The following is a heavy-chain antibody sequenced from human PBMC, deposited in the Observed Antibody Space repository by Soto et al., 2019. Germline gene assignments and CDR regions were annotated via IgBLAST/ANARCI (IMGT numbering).Heavy chain of an antibody. CDR2: ISESGRST. CDR1: GFTFSTYS. CDR3: SKVKFNSGCFGLLAQ. J-gene: IGHJ4*02. Sequence: GGSLRLSCAASGFTFSTYSMSWVRQAPGKGLEWVSGISESGRSTYYADSVKGRFTISRDNSKNTLFLQMNSLRADDTAVYYCSKVKFNSGCFGLLAQWGQGTLVTVS. D-gene: IGHD5-12*01. V-gene: IGHV3-23*01.